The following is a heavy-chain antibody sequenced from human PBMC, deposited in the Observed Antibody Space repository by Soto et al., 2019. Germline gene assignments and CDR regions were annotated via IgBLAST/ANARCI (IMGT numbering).Heavy chain of an antibody. D-gene: IGHD3-10*01. CDR2: IIPMLGMS. CDR1: VDTFSRFT. V-gene: IGHV1-69*02. CDR3: ATSYGSGSAHFDS. Sequence: QVQLVQSGAEVTKPGSSVTVSCTASVDTFSRFTLSWVRQAPGQGLEWMGRIIPMLGMSNSALKFQGRVTITADKSTNKVYMHLNSLRSDDTAVYYCATSYGSGSAHFDSWGQGTLVTVSS. J-gene: IGHJ4*02.